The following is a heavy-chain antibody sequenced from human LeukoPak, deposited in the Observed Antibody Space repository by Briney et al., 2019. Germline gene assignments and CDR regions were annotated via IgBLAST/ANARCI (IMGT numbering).Heavy chain of an antibody. V-gene: IGHV3-21*01. J-gene: IGHJ3*02. CDR2: ISSSSSYI. Sequence: GGSLRLSCAASGFTFSSYSMHCVRQAPGKGLEWVSSISSSSSYIYYADSVKGRFTISRDNAKNSLYLQMNSLRAEDTAVYYCARARPTTNYYDSSGLPDAFDIWGQGTMVTVSS. CDR3: ARARPTTNYYDSSGLPDAFDI. D-gene: IGHD3-22*01. CDR1: GFTFSSYS.